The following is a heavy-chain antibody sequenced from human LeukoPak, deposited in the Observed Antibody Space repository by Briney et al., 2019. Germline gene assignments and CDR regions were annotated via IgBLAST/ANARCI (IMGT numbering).Heavy chain of an antibody. Sequence: PGGSLRPSCAASGFTFDDYAMHWVRQAPGKGLEWVSGISWNSGSIGYADSVKGRFTISRDNAKNSLYLQMNSLRAEDTALYYCATPSFWGQGTLVTVSS. J-gene: IGHJ4*02. CDR2: ISWNSGSI. CDR1: GFTFDDYA. V-gene: IGHV3-9*01. CDR3: ATPSF.